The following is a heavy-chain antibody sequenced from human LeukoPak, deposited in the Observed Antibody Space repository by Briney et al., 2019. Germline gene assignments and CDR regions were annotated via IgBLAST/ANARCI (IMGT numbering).Heavy chain of an antibody. D-gene: IGHD3-10*01. Sequence: ASVKVSCKASGYTFTSYYMHWVRQAPGQGLEWMGIINPSGGSTSYAQKFQGRVTMTRDTSTSTVYMELSSLRSEDTAVYYCARVLPSLWFGELSFDYWGQGTLVTVSS. CDR2: INPSGGST. CDR3: ARVLPSLWFGELSFDY. CDR1: GYTFTSYY. J-gene: IGHJ4*02. V-gene: IGHV1-46*01.